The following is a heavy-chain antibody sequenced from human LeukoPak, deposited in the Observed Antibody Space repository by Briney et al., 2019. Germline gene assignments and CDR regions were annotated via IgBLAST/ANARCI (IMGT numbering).Heavy chain of an antibody. CDR2: INHSGST. CDR3: ARPNGEGAFDI. CDR1: GGSFSGYY. J-gene: IGHJ3*02. V-gene: IGHV4-34*01. D-gene: IGHD1-1*01. Sequence: SETLSLTCAVYGGSFSGYYLSWLRQPQGKGLEWIGEINHSGSTNYNPSLKSRVTISVDTSKNQFSLKLSSVTAADTAVYYCARPNGEGAFDIWGQGTMVTVSS.